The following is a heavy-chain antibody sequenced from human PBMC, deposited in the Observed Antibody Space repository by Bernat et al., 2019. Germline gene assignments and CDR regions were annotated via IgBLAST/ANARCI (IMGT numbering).Heavy chain of an antibody. D-gene: IGHD1-1*01. CDR1: GYDFTNSW. CDR2: IYPGDSDT. CDR3: AIGSTGRFDY. V-gene: IGHV5-51*01. Sequence: EVHLVQSGAEVKKPGESLKISCKGSGYDFTNSWIGWVRQMPGKGLEWMGIIYPGDSDTRYSPSFQGQVTISADKSISTAYLQWSGLRTSDTAIYYCAIGSTGRFDYWGQGTLVTVSS. J-gene: IGHJ4*01.